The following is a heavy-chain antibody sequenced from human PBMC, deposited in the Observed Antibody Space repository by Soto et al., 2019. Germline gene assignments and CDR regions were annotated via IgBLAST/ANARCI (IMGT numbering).Heavy chain of an antibody. J-gene: IGHJ4*02. CDR3: ARVRYDRSGFDH. Sequence: QVQLQESGPGLVRPSGALSVTCAVSGDSISRSHWWSWVRQSPGKGLEGIGEISHSGITNYNPSLKGRVTISGDKSKNQLSLKLTSVTAADTAVYYCARVRYDRSGFDHWGQGTLVSVSS. CDR1: GDSISRSHW. CDR2: ISHSGIT. V-gene: IGHV4-4*02. D-gene: IGHD3-22*01.